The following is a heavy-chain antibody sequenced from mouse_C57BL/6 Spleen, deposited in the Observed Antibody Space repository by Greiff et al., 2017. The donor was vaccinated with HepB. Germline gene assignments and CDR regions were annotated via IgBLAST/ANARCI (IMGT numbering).Heavy chain of an antibody. CDR3: ARLTGTDY. CDR2: ISSGSSTI. V-gene: IGHV5-17*01. J-gene: IGHJ2*01. Sequence: EVHLVESGGGLVKPGGSLKLSCAASGFTFSDYGMHWVRQAPEKGLEWVAYISSGSSTIYYADTVKGRFTISRDNAKNTRFLQMTSLRSEDAAMYYCARLTGTDYWGQGTTLTVSS. D-gene: IGHD4-1*01. CDR1: GFTFSDYG.